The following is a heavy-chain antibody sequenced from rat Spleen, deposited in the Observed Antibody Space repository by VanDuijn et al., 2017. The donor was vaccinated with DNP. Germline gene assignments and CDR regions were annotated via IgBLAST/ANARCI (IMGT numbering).Heavy chain of an antibody. CDR2: ISYDGGHT. D-gene: IGHD1-12*02. Sequence: EVRLVESGGGLVQPGRSLRLSCVASGFTFSDYYMAWVRQAPTKGLEWVAYISYDGGHTSYGDSVRGRFTTSRDNAKSTLYLQMNSLRSEDMATYYCVRPHDYAGSYPRYWGQGVMVTVSS. V-gene: IGHV5-22*01. J-gene: IGHJ2*01. CDR3: VRPHDYAGSYPRY. CDR1: GFTFSDYY.